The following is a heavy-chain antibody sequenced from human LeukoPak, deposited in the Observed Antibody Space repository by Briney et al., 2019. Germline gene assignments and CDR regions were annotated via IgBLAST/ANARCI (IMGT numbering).Heavy chain of an antibody. J-gene: IGHJ4*02. V-gene: IGHV4-34*01. CDR1: VGSFSGYY. Sequence: SETLSLTFACYVGSFSGYYWSWIRQPRGKGLEGIGEINHSGSTNYNPSLKSRVTISVDTSKKQFSLKLSSVTAADTAVYYCARGHCSGGSCYLYNYWGQGTVVTVSS. CDR2: INHSGST. D-gene: IGHD2-15*01. CDR3: ARGHCSGGSCYLYNY.